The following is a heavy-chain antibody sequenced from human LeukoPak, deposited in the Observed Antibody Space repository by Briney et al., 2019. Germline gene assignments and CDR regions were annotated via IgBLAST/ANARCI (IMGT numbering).Heavy chain of an antibody. Sequence: GASVKVSCKASGYTFTGYYMHWERQAPGQGLEWMGRINPNSGGTNYAQKFQGRVTMTRDTSISTAYMELSRLRSDDTAVYYCAREVSSGLTPDGYNWFDPWGQGTLVTVSS. J-gene: IGHJ5*02. V-gene: IGHV1-2*06. CDR1: GYTFTGYY. D-gene: IGHD6-19*01. CDR2: INPNSGGT. CDR3: AREVSSGLTPDGYNWFDP.